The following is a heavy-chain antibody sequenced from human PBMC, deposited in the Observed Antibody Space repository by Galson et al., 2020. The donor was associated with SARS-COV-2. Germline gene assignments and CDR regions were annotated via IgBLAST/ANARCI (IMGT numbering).Heavy chain of an antibody. J-gene: IGHJ6*02. CDR2: IYSGGST. CDR3: ARDHRGPSYDYVWGSSTRKLNYYYYGMDV. D-gene: IGHD3-16*01. V-gene: IGHV3-53*01. Sequence: GESLKISCAASRFTVSSNYMSWVRQAPGKGLEWVSVIYSGGSTYYADYVKGRFTISRDNSKNKLYLQMNSLRDEDTAVYYCARDHRGPSYDYVWGSSTRKLNYYYYGMDVWGQGTTVTVSS. CDR1: RFTVSSNY.